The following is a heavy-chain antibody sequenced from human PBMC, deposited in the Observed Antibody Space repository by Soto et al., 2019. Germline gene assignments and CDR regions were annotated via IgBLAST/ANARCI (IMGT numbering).Heavy chain of an antibody. CDR3: ARGTHRGVNWFDP. CDR2: ISSSSSYT. V-gene: IGHV3-11*06. J-gene: IGHJ5*02. CDR1: GFTFSDYY. D-gene: IGHD2-8*02. Sequence: GGSLRLSCAASGFTFSDYYMSWIRQAPGKGLEWVSYISSSSSYTNYADSVKGRFTISRDNAKNSLYLQMNSLRAEDTAVYYCARGTHRGVNWFDPWGQGTLVTVSS.